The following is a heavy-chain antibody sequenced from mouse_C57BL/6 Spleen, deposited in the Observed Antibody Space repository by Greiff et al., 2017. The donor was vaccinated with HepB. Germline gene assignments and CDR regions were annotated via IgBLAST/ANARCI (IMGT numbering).Heavy chain of an antibody. D-gene: IGHD5-1*01. CDR2: INPSSGYT. V-gene: IGHV1-4*01. CDR1: GYTFTSYT. Sequence: LQESGAELARPGASVKMSCKASGYTFTSYTMHWVKQRPGQGLEWIGYINPSSGYTKYNQKFKDKATLTADKSSSTAYMQLSSLTSEDSAVYYCARGSNYFDYWGQGTTLTVSS. J-gene: IGHJ2*01. CDR3: ARGSNYFDY.